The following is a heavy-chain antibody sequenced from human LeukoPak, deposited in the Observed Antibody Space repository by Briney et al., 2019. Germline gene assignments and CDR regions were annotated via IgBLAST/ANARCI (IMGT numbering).Heavy chain of an antibody. CDR1: GFTFSSYA. CDR2: ISGSGGST. Sequence: GGSLRLSCAASGFTFSSYAMGWVRQAPGKGLEWVSAISGSGGSTYYADSVKGRFTISRDNSKNTLYLQMNSLRAEDTAVYYCAKNRDYYTTHDYWGQGTLVTVSS. V-gene: IGHV3-23*01. J-gene: IGHJ4*02. D-gene: IGHD3-22*01. CDR3: AKNRDYYTTHDY.